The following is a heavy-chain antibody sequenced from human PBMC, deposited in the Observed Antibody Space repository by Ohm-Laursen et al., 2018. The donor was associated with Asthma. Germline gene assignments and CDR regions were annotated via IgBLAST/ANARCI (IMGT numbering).Heavy chain of an antibody. Sequence: SLRLSCAASGFTFSSYGMRWVRQAPGKGLEWVAVISYDGSNKYYADSVKGRFTISKDNSKNTLFLQMNSLRPDDTAVYYCARRDFSGGDTNAAFDIWGQGTMVAVSS. J-gene: IGHJ3*02. D-gene: IGHD2-21*02. V-gene: IGHV3-30*03. CDR1: GFTFSSYG. CDR3: ARRDFSGGDTNAAFDI. CDR2: ISYDGSNK.